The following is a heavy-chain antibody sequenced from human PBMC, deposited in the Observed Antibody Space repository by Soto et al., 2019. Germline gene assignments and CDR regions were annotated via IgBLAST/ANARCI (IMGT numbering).Heavy chain of an antibody. CDR3: ARESRWGVLYYYGMDV. V-gene: IGHV6-1*01. Sequence: SQTLSLTCDISGDSVSSNSAAWNGIRQSPSRGLEWLGRTYYRSKWYNDYAVSVKSRITINPDTSKNQFSLQLNSVTPEDTAVYYCARESRWGVLYYYGMDVWGQGTTVTVSS. CDR1: GDSVSSNSAA. J-gene: IGHJ6*02. CDR2: TYYRSKWYN. D-gene: IGHD3-10*01.